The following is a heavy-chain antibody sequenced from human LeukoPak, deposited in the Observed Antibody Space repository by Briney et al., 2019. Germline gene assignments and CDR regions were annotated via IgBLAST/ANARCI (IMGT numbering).Heavy chain of an antibody. CDR3: AKGETICGSTSCLPRSYYYYYMDV. CDR2: IRYDGSNK. Sequence: GGSLRLSCAASGFTFSSYGMHWVRQAPGKGLEWVAFIRYDGSNKYYADSVKGRFTISRDNSKNTLYLQMNSLRAEDTAVYYCAKGETICGSTSCLPRSYYYYYMDVWGKGTTVTVSS. CDR1: GFTFSSYG. J-gene: IGHJ6*03. D-gene: IGHD2-2*01. V-gene: IGHV3-30*02.